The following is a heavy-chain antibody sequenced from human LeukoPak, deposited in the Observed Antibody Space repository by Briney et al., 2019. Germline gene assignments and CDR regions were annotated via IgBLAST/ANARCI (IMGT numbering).Heavy chain of an antibody. CDR3: AREAHITMFQYYFDY. D-gene: IGHD3-10*02. V-gene: IGHV1-3*03. Sequence: GASVKVSCKVSGYTFTRYAMHWVRQAPGQRLEWMGWINAGNGDTKYSQEFQGRVTITRDTSASTVYMELSSLRSEDTAVYYCAREAHITMFQYYFDYWGQGTLVTVSS. CDR2: INAGNGDT. J-gene: IGHJ4*02. CDR1: GYTFTRYA.